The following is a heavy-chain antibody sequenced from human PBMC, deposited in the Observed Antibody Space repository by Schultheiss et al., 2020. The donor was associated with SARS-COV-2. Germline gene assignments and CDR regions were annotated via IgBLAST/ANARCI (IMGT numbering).Heavy chain of an antibody. J-gene: IGHJ5*01. CDR3: ARGGYSGYDFTWFDP. D-gene: IGHD5-12*01. CDR2: IYYSGST. CDR1: GGSISSGGHY. Sequence: SETLSLTCTVSGGSISSGGHYWSWIRQHPGKGLEWIGYIYYSGSTNYNPSLKSRVTISVDTSKNQFSLKLSSVTAADTAVYYCARGGYSGYDFTWFDPWGQGTTVTVSS. V-gene: IGHV4-31*03.